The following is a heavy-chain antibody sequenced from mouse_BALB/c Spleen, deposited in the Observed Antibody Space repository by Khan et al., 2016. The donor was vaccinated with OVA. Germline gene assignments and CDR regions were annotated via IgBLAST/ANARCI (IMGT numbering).Heavy chain of an antibody. J-gene: IGHJ4*01. CDR1: GFSLSDYG. V-gene: IGHV2-6-5*01. Sequence: VKLEESGPGLVAPSQNLSITCTVSGFSLSDYGVSWIRQPPGKGLEWLGVIWGGGSTYYNSALKSRLSISKDNSKSQAFLKMSSLQSDDTAMFYCAKGVCSYYYTLDYWGQGTSVTVSS. CDR3: AKGVCSYYYTLDY. CDR2: IWGGGST.